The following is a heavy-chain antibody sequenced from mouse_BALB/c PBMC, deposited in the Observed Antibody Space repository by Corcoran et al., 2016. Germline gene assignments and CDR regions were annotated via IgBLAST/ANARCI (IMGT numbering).Heavy chain of an antibody. J-gene: IGHJ4*01. Sequence: EVQLQQSGPELVKPGASVKISCKASGYSFTGYYMHWVKQSHVKSLEWIGRINPYNGATSYNQNFKDKASLTVDKSSSTAYMELHSPTSEDSAVYYCTRRGTVATMDYWGQGTSVTVSS. D-gene: IGHD1-1*01. CDR3: TRRGTVATMDY. V-gene: IGHV1-26*01. CDR2: INPYNGAT. CDR1: GYSFTGYY.